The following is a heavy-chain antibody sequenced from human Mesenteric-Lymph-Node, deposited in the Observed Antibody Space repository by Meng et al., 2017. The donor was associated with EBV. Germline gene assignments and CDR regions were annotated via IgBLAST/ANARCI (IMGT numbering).Heavy chain of an antibody. CDR1: GDSVSSGSKY. CDR2: MYYSGIT. CDR3: ARDLGYSGYYPAY. V-gene: IGHV4-61*01. D-gene: IGHD5-12*01. J-gene: IGHJ4*02. Sequence: QVQLQGSGPGLVKPSETLSLTCTVSGDSVSSGSKYWSWIRQSPGKGLEWIGYMYYSGITKYNPSLKSRVTISVDTSKNQFSLKLSSVTAADTALYYCARDLGYSGYYPAYWGQGTLVTVSS.